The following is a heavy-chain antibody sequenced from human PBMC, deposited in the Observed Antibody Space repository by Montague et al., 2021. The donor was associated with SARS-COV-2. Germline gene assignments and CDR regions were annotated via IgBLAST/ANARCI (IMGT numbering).Heavy chain of an antibody. CDR2: ISGSGSGT. CDR3: ARDGRFGELDY. J-gene: IGHJ4*02. Sequence: SLRFSCAASGFTFSSYSMSWVRQAPGKGLEWVSGISGSGSGTYYAVSVKGRFTISRDNSKNSLYLQMNSLRAEDTAVYYCARDGRFGELDYWGQGTLVIVSS. D-gene: IGHD3-10*01. V-gene: IGHV3-23*01. CDR1: GFTFSSYS.